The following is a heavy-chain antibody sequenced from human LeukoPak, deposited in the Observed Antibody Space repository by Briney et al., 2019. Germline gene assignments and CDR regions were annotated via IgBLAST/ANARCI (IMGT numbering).Heavy chain of an antibody. CDR3: AREGGFYRPLDY. J-gene: IGHJ4*02. D-gene: IGHD3-3*01. V-gene: IGHV4-4*02. CDR1: GGSVTSTNW. Sequence: SQTLSLTCDVSGGSVTSTNWWTWVRQPPGKGLERIGEVHLDGRTNYNPSLKSRLIMSVDLPENHISLKLTSVTAAGTAVYYCAREGGFYRPLDYSGQGTLVTVSS. CDR2: VHLDGRT.